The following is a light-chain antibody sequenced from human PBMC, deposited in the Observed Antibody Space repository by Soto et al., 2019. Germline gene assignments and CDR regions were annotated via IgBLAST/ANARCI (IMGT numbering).Light chain of an antibody. CDR2: QDS. V-gene: IGLV3-1*01. J-gene: IGLJ2*01. Sequence: SYELTQPPSVSVSPGQTPSITCSGDKLGDKYACWYQQKPGQSPVLVIYQDSKRPSGIPERFSGSNSGNTATLTISGTQAMDEADYYCQAWDSSTAIRFGGGTKVTVL. CDR3: QAWDSSTAIR. CDR1: KLGDKY.